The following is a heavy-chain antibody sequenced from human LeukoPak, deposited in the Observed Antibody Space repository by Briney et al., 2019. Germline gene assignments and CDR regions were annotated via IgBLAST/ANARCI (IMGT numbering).Heavy chain of an antibody. CDR2: IRTSGTNT. J-gene: IGHJ4*02. CDR3: AKGNTAAAGY. V-gene: IGHV3-48*04. Sequence: GGSVRLSCAASGFTFSSFSMNWVRQAPGKGLGWVSYIRTSGTNTDYTGSVKGRFTISRDNAKNSLYLQMNSLRAEDTAVYYCAKGNTAAAGYWGQGTLVTVSS. CDR1: GFTFSSFS. D-gene: IGHD6-13*01.